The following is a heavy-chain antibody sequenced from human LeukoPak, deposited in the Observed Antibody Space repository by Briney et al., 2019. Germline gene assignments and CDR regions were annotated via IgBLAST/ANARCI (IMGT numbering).Heavy chain of an antibody. J-gene: IGHJ4*02. CDR3: ARVDK. V-gene: IGHV3-53*01. D-gene: IGHD3-22*01. CDR1: GFTVNLND. Sequence: GGSLRLSCAVSGFTVNLNDMTWVRQAPGKGLECVSVISRDDTIFYADSVKGRFTISRDNSKNTLYLQMNSLRADHTAVYYCARVDKWGQGTLVTVSS. CDR2: ISRDDTI.